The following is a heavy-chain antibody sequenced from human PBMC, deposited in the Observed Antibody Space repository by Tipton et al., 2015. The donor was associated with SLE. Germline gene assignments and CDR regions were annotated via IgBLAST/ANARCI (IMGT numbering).Heavy chain of an antibody. V-gene: IGHV4-38-2*02. CDR2: IYHSGST. D-gene: IGHD6-19*01. CDR3: ARDALGVAARWFDP. Sequence: TLSLTCTVSGYSISSGYYWGWFRQPPEKGLEWIGSIYHSGSTFYNPSLKSRVTISVDTSKNHFSLKLRSVTAADTAVYYCARDALGVAARWFDPWGPGTLVTVSS. CDR1: GYSISSGYY. J-gene: IGHJ5*02.